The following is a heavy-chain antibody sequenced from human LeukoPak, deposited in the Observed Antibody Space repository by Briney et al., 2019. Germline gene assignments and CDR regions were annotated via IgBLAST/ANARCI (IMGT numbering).Heavy chain of an antibody. J-gene: IGHJ4*02. Sequence: GGSLRLSCAASGFTFDDYAMHWVRQAPGKGLEWVSGISWNSGSIGHADSVKGRFTISRDNSKNTLYLQMNSLRAEDTAVYYCARGYCSGGSCFDYWGQGTLVTVSS. CDR2: ISWNSGSI. CDR3: ARGYCSGGSCFDY. CDR1: GFTFDDYA. D-gene: IGHD2-15*01. V-gene: IGHV3-9*01.